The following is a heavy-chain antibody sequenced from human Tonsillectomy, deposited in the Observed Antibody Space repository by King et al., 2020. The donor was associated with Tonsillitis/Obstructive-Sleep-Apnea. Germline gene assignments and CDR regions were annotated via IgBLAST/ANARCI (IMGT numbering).Heavy chain of an antibody. J-gene: IGHJ4*02. Sequence: HVQLQESGPGLVKPSETLSLSCTVSGGSISSDYWSWIRQPPGKGLEWIGYIYYSGNTNYNPSLKSRVTISVDTSKNQFSLKLSSVTAADTAVYYCARVGWDDYNNYVAFDYWGQGTLVTVSS. D-gene: IGHD4-11*01. CDR3: ARVGWDDYNNYVAFDY. CDR1: GGSISSDY. CDR2: IYYSGNT. V-gene: IGHV4-59*01.